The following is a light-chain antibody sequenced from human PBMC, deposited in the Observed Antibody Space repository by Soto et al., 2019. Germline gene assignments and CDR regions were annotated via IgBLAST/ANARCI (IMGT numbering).Light chain of an antibody. J-gene: IGKJ5*01. CDR3: QQRNIWPPVT. CDR2: GAS. CDR1: QSVYSN. V-gene: IGKV3-11*01. Sequence: EFVLTQSPRTLSLSPGERATLSCRASQSVYSNFIAWYQQKPGQAPRLLISGASNRASGIPARFSGSGSGTDFTLTINSLEPEDFAVYYCQQRNIWPPVTFGQGTRLEIK.